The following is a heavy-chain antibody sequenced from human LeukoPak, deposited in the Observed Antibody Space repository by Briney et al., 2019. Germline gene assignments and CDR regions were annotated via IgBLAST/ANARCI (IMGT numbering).Heavy chain of an antibody. J-gene: IGHJ3*02. CDR1: GGSISSYY. CDR3: ARETLSGSTLDI. V-gene: IGHV4-59*01. D-gene: IGHD1-26*01. Sequence: PSETLSLTCTVSGGSISSYYWSWIRQPPGKGLEWIGYIYYSGSTNYRPSLKSRVTISVDTSKNQFSLKLISVTAADTAVYYCARETLSGSTLDIWGQGTLVTVSS. CDR2: IYYSGST.